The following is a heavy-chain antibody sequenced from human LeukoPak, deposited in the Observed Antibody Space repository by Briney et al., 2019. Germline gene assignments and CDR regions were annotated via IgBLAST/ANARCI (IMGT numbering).Heavy chain of an antibody. CDR3: AKDNVIAAAGKIDY. Sequence: GGSLRLSCAASGFTLSSYAMSWVRQAPGKGLEWVSAISGSGGSTYYADSVKGRFTISRDNSKNTLYLQMNSLRAEDTAVYYCAKDNVIAAAGKIDYWGQGTLVTVSS. CDR1: GFTLSSYA. CDR2: ISGSGGST. V-gene: IGHV3-23*01. J-gene: IGHJ4*02. D-gene: IGHD6-13*01.